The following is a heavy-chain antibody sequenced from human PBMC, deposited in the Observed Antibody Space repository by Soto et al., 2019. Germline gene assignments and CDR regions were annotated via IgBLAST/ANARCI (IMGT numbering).Heavy chain of an antibody. V-gene: IGHV4-39*01. CDR2: INHSGST. J-gene: IGHJ6*02. Sequence: SETLSLTCTVSGGSISSSSYYWSWIRQPPGKGLEWIGEINHSGSTNYNPSLKSRVTISVDTSKNQFSLKLSPVTAADTAVYYCASSTVVRGLGMDVWGQGTTVTVSS. CDR3: ASSTVVRGLGMDV. D-gene: IGHD4-17*01. CDR1: GGSISSSSYY.